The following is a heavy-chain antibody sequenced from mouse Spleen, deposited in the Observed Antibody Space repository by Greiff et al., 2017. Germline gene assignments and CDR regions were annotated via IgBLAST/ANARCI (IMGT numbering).Heavy chain of an antibody. J-gene: IGHJ2*01. CDR1: GFTFSSYA. D-gene: IGHD2-3*01. CDR3: TRDGYPSLFDY. V-gene: IGHV5-9-1*02. Sequence: EVKLVESGEGLVKPGGSLKLSCAASGFTFSSYAMSWVRQTPEKRLEWVAYISSGGDYIYYADTVKGRCTISRDNARNTLYLQMSSLKSEDTAMYYCTRDGYPSLFDYWGQGTTLTVSS. CDR2: ISSGGDYI.